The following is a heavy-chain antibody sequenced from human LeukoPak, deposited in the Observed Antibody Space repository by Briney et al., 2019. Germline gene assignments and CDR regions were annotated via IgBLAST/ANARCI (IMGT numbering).Heavy chain of an antibody. CDR1: GDSVSSVGSSNYY. D-gene: IGHD5-12*01. CDR2: VYFGGLT. CDR3: ASFEVDSIGNYYINV. J-gene: IGHJ6*03. V-gene: IGHV4-39*01. Sequence: SETLSLTCTVSGDSVSSVGSSNYYWGWIRQTPGKGLQWIGSVYFGGLTYYSPSLESRVTISADTSRYQFFLNLTSVTAADTAVYFCASFEVDSIGNYYINVWGKGTAVTVS.